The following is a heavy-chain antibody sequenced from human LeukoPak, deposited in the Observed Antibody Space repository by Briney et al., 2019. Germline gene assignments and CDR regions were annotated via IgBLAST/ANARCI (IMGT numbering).Heavy chain of an antibody. CDR1: GFTFDDYA. CDR2: ISWNSGSI. Sequence: GGSLRLSCAASGFTFDDYAMHWVRQAPGKGLEWVSGISWNSGSIGYADSVKGRFTISRDNAKNSLYLQMNSLRAEDTALYYCAKTVHGNFDLWGRGTLVTVSS. V-gene: IGHV3-9*01. CDR3: AKTVHGNFDL. J-gene: IGHJ2*01. D-gene: IGHD1-1*01.